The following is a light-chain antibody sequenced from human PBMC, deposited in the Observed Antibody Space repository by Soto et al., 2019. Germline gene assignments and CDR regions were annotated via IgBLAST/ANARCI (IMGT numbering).Light chain of an antibody. V-gene: IGKV1-5*03. CDR2: KAS. Sequence: DIQMTQSPSTLSASVGDRVTITCRASESINAWLAWYQQRPGKAPKLLIYKASILESGVPSRFSGSGTGTEFTLTITSLQPDDLATYYCQQYSRFSTFGQGTRVEI. CDR1: ESINAW. J-gene: IGKJ1*01. CDR3: QQYSRFST.